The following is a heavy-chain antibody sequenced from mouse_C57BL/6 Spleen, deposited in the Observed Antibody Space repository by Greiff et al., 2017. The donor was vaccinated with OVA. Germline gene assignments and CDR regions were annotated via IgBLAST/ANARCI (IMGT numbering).Heavy chain of an antibody. V-gene: IGHV2-2*01. CDR3: ARTGWDPYYYAMDY. D-gene: IGHD4-1*01. Sequence: VKLVESGPGLVQPSQSLSITCTVSGFSLTSYGVHWVRQSPGKGLEWLGVIWSGGSTDYNAAFISRLSISKDNSKSQVFFKMNSLQADDTAIYYCARTGWDPYYYAMDYWGQVTSVTVSS. J-gene: IGHJ4*01. CDR1: GFSLTSYG. CDR2: IWSGGST.